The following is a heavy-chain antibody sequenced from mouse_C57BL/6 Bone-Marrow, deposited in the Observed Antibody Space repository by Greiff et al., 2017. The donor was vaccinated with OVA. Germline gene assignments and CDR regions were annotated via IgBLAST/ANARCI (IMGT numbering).Heavy chain of an antibody. CDR2: IHPSDSDT. D-gene: IGHD1-1*01. V-gene: IGHV1-74*01. CDR3: ASYYYGSSLYAMDD. J-gene: IGHJ4*01. CDR1: GYPFTSYW. Sequence: QVQLQQPGAELVKPGASVKVSCKASGYPFTSYWMHWVKQRPGQGLEWIGRIHPSDSDTNYNQKFKGKATLTVDKFSSTAYMQLSSLTSEDSAVYYCASYYYGSSLYAMDDWGQGTSVTVSS.